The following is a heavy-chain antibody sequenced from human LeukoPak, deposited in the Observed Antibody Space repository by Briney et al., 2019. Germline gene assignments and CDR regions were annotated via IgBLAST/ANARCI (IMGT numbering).Heavy chain of an antibody. CDR3: AKVPGSSWYPRSAEYFQH. D-gene: IGHD6-13*01. Sequence: GGSLRLSCAASGFTFSSYGMHWVRQAPGKGLEWVAFIRYDGSNKYCADSVKGRFTISRDNSKNTLYLQMNSLRAEDTAVYYCAKVPGSSWYPRSAEYFQHWGQGTLVTVSS. CDR1: GFTFSSYG. J-gene: IGHJ1*01. V-gene: IGHV3-30*02. CDR2: IRYDGSNK.